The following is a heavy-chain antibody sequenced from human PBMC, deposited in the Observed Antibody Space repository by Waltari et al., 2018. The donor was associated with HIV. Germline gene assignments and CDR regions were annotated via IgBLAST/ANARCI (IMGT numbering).Heavy chain of an antibody. V-gene: IGHV3-74*01. J-gene: IGHJ4*02. CDR1: GFTFRTLR. D-gene: IGHD4-17*01. CDR2: INGDGSST. Sequence: EVQLVEYGGGLAQPGGSLSLPRAACGFTFRTLRVHWVGQAPGKGLVWVSRINGDGSSTSYADPGKGRFTISRDNVKNMLYLDMNNVRGDDTAVYYCACNDYGDGFDWGQGILVTVSS. CDR3: ACNDYGDGFD.